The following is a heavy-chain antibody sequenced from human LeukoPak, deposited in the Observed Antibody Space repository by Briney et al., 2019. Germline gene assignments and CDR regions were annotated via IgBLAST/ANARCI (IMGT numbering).Heavy chain of an antibody. V-gene: IGHV3-11*01. D-gene: IGHD3-22*01. CDR2: ISSSGSTI. Sequence: GGSLRLSCAASGFTFSDYYMSWIRQAPGKGLEWVSYISSSGSTIYYADSVKGRFTISRDNAKNSLYLQMNSLRAEDTAVYYCAGDLQHYYDSSGYYYPDYWGQGTLVTVSS. CDR3: AGDLQHYYDSSGYYYPDY. J-gene: IGHJ4*02. CDR1: GFTFSDYY.